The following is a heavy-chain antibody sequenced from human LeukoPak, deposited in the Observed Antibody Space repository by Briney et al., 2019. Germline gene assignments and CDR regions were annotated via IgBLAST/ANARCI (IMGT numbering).Heavy chain of an antibody. V-gene: IGHV3-30-3*01. Sequence: GGSLRLSCAASGFTFSSYAMHWVRQAPGKGLEWVAVISYDGSNKYYADSVKGRFTISRDNSKNTLYLQMNSLRAEDTAVYYCAREYSSGWSKVEAFDIWGQGTMVTVSS. D-gene: IGHD6-13*01. CDR1: GFTFSSYA. CDR3: AREYSSGWSKVEAFDI. CDR2: ISYDGSNK. J-gene: IGHJ3*02.